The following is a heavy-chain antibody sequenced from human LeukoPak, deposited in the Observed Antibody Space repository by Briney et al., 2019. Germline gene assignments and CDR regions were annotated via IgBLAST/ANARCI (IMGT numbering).Heavy chain of an antibody. Sequence: ASVKVSCKASGYTFTGYYMHWVRQAPGQGLEWIGWINPNSGGTNYAQKFQGRVTMTRDTSISTAYMELSRLRSDETAVYYCPRVGWLRTNNWYFDLSGRGTPVTVSS. J-gene: IGHJ2*01. CDR3: PRVGWLRTNNWYFDL. CDR2: INPNSGGT. V-gene: IGHV1-2*02. CDR1: GYTFTGYY. D-gene: IGHD5-12*01.